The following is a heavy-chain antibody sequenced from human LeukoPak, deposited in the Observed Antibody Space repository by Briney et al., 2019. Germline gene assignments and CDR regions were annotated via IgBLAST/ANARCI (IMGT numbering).Heavy chain of an antibody. CDR3: ARHRRDGYNYVGFDY. V-gene: IGHV1-18*01. J-gene: IGHJ4*02. D-gene: IGHD5-24*01. CDR1: GYTFTSYG. Sequence: ASVKVSCKASGYTFTSYGISWVRQAPGQGLEWMGWISAYNGNTNYAQKPQGRVTMTTDTSTSTAYMELRSLRSDDTAVYYCARHRRDGYNYVGFDYWGQGTLVTVSS. CDR2: ISAYNGNT.